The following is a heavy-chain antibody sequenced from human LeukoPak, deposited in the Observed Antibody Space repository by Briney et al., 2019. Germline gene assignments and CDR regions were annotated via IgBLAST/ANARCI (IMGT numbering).Heavy chain of an antibody. J-gene: IGHJ4*02. Sequence: ASVKVSCKVSGYTLTELSMHWVRQAPGKGLEWMGGFDPEDGETIYAQKFQGRVTMTEDTSTDTAYTELSSLRSEDTAMYYCARQAMAWSYYFDLWGQGTLVTVSS. CDR2: FDPEDGET. D-gene: IGHD6-19*01. V-gene: IGHV1-24*01. CDR3: ARQAMAWSYYFDL. CDR1: GYTLTELS.